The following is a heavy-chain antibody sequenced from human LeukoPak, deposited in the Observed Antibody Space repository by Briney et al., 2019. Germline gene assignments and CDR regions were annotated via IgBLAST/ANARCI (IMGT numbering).Heavy chain of an antibody. D-gene: IGHD3-9*01. Sequence: GGSLRLSCAASALIFSNYAMSWVRQAPGKGLEWDSAITGSDDITYYADSVKGRFTISRDNSKNTLYLQVNSVRAEDTAIYYCAKWGDYDILTGYYYSDYWGQGTLVTVSS. J-gene: IGHJ4*02. V-gene: IGHV3-23*01. CDR3: AKWGDYDILTGYYYSDY. CDR2: ITGSDDIT. CDR1: ALIFSNYA.